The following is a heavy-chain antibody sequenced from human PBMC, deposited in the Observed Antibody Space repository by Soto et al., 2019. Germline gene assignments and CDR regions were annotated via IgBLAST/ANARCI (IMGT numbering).Heavy chain of an antibody. V-gene: IGHV3-33*08. Sequence: GGSLRLSRVTSGFAFSSYGIERVRQGTSKGLEGGGGIWDDGSNKYYADSVKGRFTISRDNSKNTLYLQMNSLRAEDTAVYYCARDGRVAGYYYYYHVEHWGHGPPVTVPS. CDR1: GFAFSSYG. CDR3: ARDGRVAGYYYYYHVEH. D-gene: IGHD6-19*01. J-gene: IGHJ6*03. CDR2: IWDDGSNK.